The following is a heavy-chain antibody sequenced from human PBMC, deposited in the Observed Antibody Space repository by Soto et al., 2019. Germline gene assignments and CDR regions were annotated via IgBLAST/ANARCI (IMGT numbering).Heavy chain of an antibody. J-gene: IGHJ4*02. D-gene: IGHD1-26*01. CDR1: GGSITTSVL. CDR3: AGGRDYDY. Sequence: VPLTESGPGLVTPSGTLSLPCDVSGGSITTSVLWTWVRQFPGRGLEWIGEIAHDGHTNYKPSLSCRVTTSVDLSNSQFSLNVASVNAADTAVYFCAGGRDYDYWGQGTLVTVSS. V-gene: IGHV4-4*02. CDR2: IAHDGHT.